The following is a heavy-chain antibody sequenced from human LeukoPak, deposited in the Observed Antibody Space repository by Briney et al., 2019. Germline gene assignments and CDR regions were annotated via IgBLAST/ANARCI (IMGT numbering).Heavy chain of an antibody. D-gene: IGHD3-16*02. Sequence: GGPLKLPCQPSGFTFDDYAMHGARKAQGRGLEGVSGISWNSGSIGYADSVKGRFTISRDNAKNSLYLQMNSLRAEDTALYYCAKERVITFGGVIEYDAFDIWGQGTMVTVSS. CDR1: GFTFDDYA. V-gene: IGHV3-9*01. CDR3: AKERVITFGGVIEYDAFDI. CDR2: ISWNSGSI. J-gene: IGHJ3*02.